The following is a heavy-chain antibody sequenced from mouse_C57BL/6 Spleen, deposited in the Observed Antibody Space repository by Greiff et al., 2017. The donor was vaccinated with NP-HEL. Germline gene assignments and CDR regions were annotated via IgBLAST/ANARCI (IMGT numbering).Heavy chain of an antibody. V-gene: IGHV5-6*02. Sequence: EVKVEESGGDLVKPGGSLKLSCAASGFTFSSYGMSWVRQTPDKRLEWVATISSGGSYTYYPDSVKGRFTISRDNAKNTLYLKMSSLKSEDTAMYYGARRNYGYDEGYFDYWGQGTTLTVSS. CDR1: GFTFSSYG. D-gene: IGHD2-2*01. J-gene: IGHJ2*01. CDR3: ARRNYGYDEGYFDY. CDR2: ISSGGSYT.